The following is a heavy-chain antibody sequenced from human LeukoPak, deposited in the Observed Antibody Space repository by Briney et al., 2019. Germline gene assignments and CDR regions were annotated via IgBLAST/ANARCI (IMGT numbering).Heavy chain of an antibody. Sequence: SVKVSCKASGGTFSSYAISWVRQAPGQGLEWMGGLIPIFGTANYAQKFQGRVTITADESTSTAYMELSSLRSEDTAVYYCASLGYSYGPTLYGMDVWGNGTTVTVSS. V-gene: IGHV1-69*13. D-gene: IGHD5-18*01. CDR3: ASLGYSYGPTLYGMDV. CDR1: GGTFSSYA. J-gene: IGHJ6*04. CDR2: LIPIFGTA.